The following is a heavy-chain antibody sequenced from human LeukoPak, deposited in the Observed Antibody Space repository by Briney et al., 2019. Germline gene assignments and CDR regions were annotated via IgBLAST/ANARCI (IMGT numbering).Heavy chain of an antibody. CDR1: GGSFSGYY. Sequence: KPSETLSLTCAVYGGSFSGYYWSWIRQPPGKGLEWIGEINHSGSTNYNPSLKSRVTISVDTSKNQFSLKLSSVTAADTAVYYCARGPGYYYDSSGYFWGQGTLVTVSS. D-gene: IGHD3-22*01. V-gene: IGHV4-34*01. CDR2: INHSGST. J-gene: IGHJ4*02. CDR3: ARGPGYYYDSSGYF.